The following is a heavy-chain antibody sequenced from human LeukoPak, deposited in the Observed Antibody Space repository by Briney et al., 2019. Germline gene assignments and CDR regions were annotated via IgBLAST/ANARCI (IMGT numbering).Heavy chain of an antibody. J-gene: IGHJ5*02. D-gene: IGHD2-2*01. CDR3: ARVQDLGYCSSTSCRDWFDP. CDR1: GYSISSGYY. CDR2: IYHSGST. V-gene: IGHV4-38-2*01. Sequence: PSETLSLTCAASGYSISSGYYWGWIRQPPGKGLEWIGSIYHSGSTYYNPSLKSRVTISVDTSKNQFSLKLSSVTAADTAVYYCARVQDLGYCSSTSCRDWFDPWGQGTLVTVSS.